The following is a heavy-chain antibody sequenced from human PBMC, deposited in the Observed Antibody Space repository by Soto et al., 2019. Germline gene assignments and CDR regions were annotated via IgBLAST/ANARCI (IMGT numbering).Heavy chain of an antibody. V-gene: IGHV3-23*01. CDR3: AKGGYIYGLDP. CDR2: ISESGDNA. D-gene: IGHD5-18*01. CDR1: GFPFNTYA. Sequence: GGSLRLSCAASGFPFNTYAMSWVRQAPGKGPEWVSAISESGDNAFYADSVQGRFTISRDNSYNILYLQMNSLRAEDTALYFCAKGGYIYGLDPXGQGTTVTVS. J-gene: IGHJ5*02.